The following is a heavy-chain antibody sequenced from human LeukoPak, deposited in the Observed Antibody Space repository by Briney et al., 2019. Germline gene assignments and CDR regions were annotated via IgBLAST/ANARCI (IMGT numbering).Heavy chain of an antibody. CDR3: AKVEAAAPRSYFDY. D-gene: IGHD6-13*01. J-gene: IGHJ4*02. CDR2: ISGSGAYT. Sequence: GGSLRLSCAASGFTFSSYAMSWVRQAPGKGLEWVSGISGSGAYTYYADSVKGRFTISRDNSKNTLYLQMNSLRAEDTAVYYCAKVEAAAPRSYFDYWGQGTLVSVSS. CDR1: GFTFSSYA. V-gene: IGHV3-23*01.